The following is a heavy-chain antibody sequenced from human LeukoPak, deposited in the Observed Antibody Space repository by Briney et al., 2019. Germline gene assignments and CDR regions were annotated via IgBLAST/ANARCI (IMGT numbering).Heavy chain of an antibody. D-gene: IGHD5-12*01. J-gene: IGHJ3*02. V-gene: IGHV3-21*01. CDR3: ARSESRGYSGYDYYAFDM. CDR2: ISSSGSHI. Sequence: GGSLRLSCVASAFTFNSYTMNWVRQAPGKGLEWVSSISSSGSHIYYADSVKGRFTISRDNAKNSLYLQMNSLRAEDTAVYYCARSESRGYSGYDYYAFDMWGQGTMVTVSS. CDR1: AFTFNSYT.